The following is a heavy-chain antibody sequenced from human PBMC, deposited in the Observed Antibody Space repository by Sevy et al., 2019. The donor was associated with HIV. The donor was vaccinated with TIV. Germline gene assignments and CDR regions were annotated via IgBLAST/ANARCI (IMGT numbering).Heavy chain of an antibody. Sequence: SETLSLTCTVSGGSISSYYWSWIRQPAGKGLEWIGRIYTSGSTNYNPSLKSRVTMSVDTSKNQFSLKLSSVTAADTAVYYCARVGYYDSSGYFWFDPWGQGTLVTVSS. CDR2: IYTSGST. D-gene: IGHD3-22*01. CDR3: ARVGYYDSSGYFWFDP. CDR1: GGSISSYY. J-gene: IGHJ5*02. V-gene: IGHV4-4*07.